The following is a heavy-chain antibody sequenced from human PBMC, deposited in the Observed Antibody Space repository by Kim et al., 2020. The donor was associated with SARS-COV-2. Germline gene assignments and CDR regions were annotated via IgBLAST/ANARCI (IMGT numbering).Heavy chain of an antibody. Sequence: YYPDPLKDRFTISRVNPKNPLYLEMNSLRAEDTAVYYCAKDKSSSWYHDYWGQGTLVTVSA. D-gene: IGHD6-13*01. V-gene: IGHV3-23*01. CDR3: AKDKSSSWYHDY. J-gene: IGHJ4*02.